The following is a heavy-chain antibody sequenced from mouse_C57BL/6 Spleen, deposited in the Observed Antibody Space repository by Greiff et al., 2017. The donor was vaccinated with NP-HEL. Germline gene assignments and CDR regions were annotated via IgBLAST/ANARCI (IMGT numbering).Heavy chain of an antibody. V-gene: IGHV5-16*01. Sequence: EVQLVESEGGLVQPGSSMKLSCTASGFTFSDYYMAWVRQVPEKGLEWVANINYDGSSTYYLDSLKSRFIISRDNAKNILYLQMSSLKSEDTATYYCARDEGLAYWGQGTLVTVSA. CDR2: INYDGSST. J-gene: IGHJ3*01. CDR1: GFTFSDYY. D-gene: IGHD3-3*01. CDR3: ARDEGLAY.